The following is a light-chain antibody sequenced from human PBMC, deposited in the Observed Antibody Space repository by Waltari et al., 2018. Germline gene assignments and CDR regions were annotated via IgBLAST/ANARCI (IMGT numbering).Light chain of an antibody. CDR1: QSVFYSSNNRNY. CDR2: WAS. V-gene: IGKV4-1*01. J-gene: IGKJ1*01. Sequence: DIVMTQSPDSLAVSLGERATINCKSSQSVFYSSNNRNYLGWYQHKAGQPPKLLIYWASTREFGVPDRFSGSVSGTDFTLTISNLQAEDVAVYYCQQYYATPRTFGQGTKVAIK. CDR3: QQYYATPRT.